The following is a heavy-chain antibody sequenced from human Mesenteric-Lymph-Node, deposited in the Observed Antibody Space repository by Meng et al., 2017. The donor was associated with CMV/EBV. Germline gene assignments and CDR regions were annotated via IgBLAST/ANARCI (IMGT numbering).Heavy chain of an antibody. V-gene: IGHV3-7*01. CDR2: IKQDGSEK. CDR3: ARENLPNYYDSSGLPFDY. D-gene: IGHD3-22*01. Sequence: GGSLRLSCAASGFTFSSFWMTWVRQAPGKGLQWVANIKQDGSEKAYVDSVKGRFTISRDNAKNSLFLEMNSLRVEDTAVYYCARENLPNYYDSSGLPFDYWGQGTLVTVSS. CDR1: GFTFSSFW. J-gene: IGHJ4*02.